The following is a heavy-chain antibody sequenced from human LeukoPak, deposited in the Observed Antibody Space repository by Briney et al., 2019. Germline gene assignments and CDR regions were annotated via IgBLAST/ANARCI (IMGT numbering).Heavy chain of an antibody. J-gene: IGHJ5*02. CDR2: ISSSSSYI. D-gene: IGHD4-17*01. CDR1: GFTFSSYS. Sequence: GGPLRLSCAASGFTFSSYSMKWVRQAPGRGLEWVSSISSSSSYIYYADSVKGRFTISRDNAKNSLYLQMNSLRAEDTAVYYCARTGSLTVTREYNWFDPWGQGTLVTVSS. CDR3: ARTGSLTVTREYNWFDP. V-gene: IGHV3-21*01.